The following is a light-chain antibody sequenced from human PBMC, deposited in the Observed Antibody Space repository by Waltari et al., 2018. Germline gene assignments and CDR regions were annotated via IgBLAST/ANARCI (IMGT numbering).Light chain of an antibody. CDR3: SSYTSLTNLFVV. CDR2: DVN. Sequence: DIGDYNYVSWYQQHPGKAPKLVIYDVNNRPAGISNRFSGSKAGNTASLAISGLQAEDEADYYCSSYTSLTNLFVVFGGGTKVTVL. J-gene: IGLJ2*01. V-gene: IGLV2-14*03. CDR1: DIGDYNY.